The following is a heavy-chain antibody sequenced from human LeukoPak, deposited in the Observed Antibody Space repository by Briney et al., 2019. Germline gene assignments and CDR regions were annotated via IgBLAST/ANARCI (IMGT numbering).Heavy chain of an antibody. CDR2: IYYSGST. J-gene: IGHJ4*02. V-gene: IGHV4-61*01. CDR1: GGSDSSGSSY. Sequence: PSETLSLTCTVSGGSDSSGSSYWSWIRQPPGKGLEWIGYIYYSGSTNYNPSLKSRVTMSVDTSKNQFSLKLSSVTAADTAVYYCARGTHCSGGSCYHFDYWGQGTLVTVSS. D-gene: IGHD2-15*01. CDR3: ARGTHCSGGSCYHFDY.